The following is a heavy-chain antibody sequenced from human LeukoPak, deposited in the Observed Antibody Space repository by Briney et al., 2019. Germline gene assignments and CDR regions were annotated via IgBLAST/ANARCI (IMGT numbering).Heavy chain of an antibody. V-gene: IGHV3-23*01. J-gene: IGHJ6*02. CDR3: AKGSSGWYGGYYYGMDV. CDR2: ISGSGGST. Sequence: GGSLRLSCAASGFTFSSYAMSWVRQAPGKGLEWVSAISGSGGSTYYADSVKGRFTISRDNSKNTLYLQMNSLRAEDTAVYYCAKGSSGWYGGYYYGMDVWGRGTTVTVSS. CDR1: GFTFSSYA. D-gene: IGHD6-19*01.